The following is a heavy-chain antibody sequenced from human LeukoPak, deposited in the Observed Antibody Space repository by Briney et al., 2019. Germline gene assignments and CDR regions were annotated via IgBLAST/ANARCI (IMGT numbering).Heavy chain of an antibody. CDR2: IYYSGST. CDR1: GGSISSYY. CDR3: ARGTFGSSSAYGDY. J-gene: IGHJ4*02. Sequence: HPSETLSLTCTVSGGSISSYYWSSIRQPPGKGLEWIGYIYYSGSTNYNPSLKSRVTISVDTSKNQFSLKLSSVTAADTAVYYCARGTFGSSSAYGDYWGQGTLVTVSS. D-gene: IGHD6-6*01. V-gene: IGHV4-59*01.